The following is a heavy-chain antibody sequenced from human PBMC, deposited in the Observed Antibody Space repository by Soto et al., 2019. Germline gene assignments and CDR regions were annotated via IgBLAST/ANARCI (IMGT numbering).Heavy chain of an antibody. CDR1: GYTFTSYA. D-gene: IGHD2-2*01. Sequence: QVQLVQSGAEVKKPGASVKVSCKASGYTFTSYAMHWVRQAPGQRLEWMGWINAGNGNTKYSQKFQGRVTITRDTSASTVYMELSSLRSEDTAVYYCARDRYCSSTSCGELYYMDVWGKGTTVTVSS. CDR3: ARDRYCSSTSCGELYYMDV. V-gene: IGHV1-3*01. J-gene: IGHJ6*03. CDR2: INAGNGNT.